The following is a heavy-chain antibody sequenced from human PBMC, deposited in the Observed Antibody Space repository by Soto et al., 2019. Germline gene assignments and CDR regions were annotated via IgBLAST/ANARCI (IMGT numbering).Heavy chain of an antibody. D-gene: IGHD3-3*01. V-gene: IGHV4-59*01. Sequence: SETLSLTCTVSGGSISSYYWSWIRQPPGKGLEWIGYIYYSGSTNYNPSLKSRVTISVDTSKNQFSLKLSSVTAPDTAVYYCARVLVDYDLWSRYYISRWFDTWGQGTLVPVSP. CDR1: GGSISSYY. J-gene: IGHJ5*02. CDR2: IYYSGST. CDR3: ARVLVDYDLWSRYYISRWFDT.